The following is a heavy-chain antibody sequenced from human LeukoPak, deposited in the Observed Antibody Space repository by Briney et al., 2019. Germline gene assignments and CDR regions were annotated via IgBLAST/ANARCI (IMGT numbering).Heavy chain of an antibody. V-gene: IGHV3-21*01. CDR3: ARWSTGFDN. Sequence: PGESLRLSCAASGFTFSVYNMNWVRQVPGKGPEWLSSISASGSYIFYTDSVRGRFTISRDNAKNSLYLQMSSLRVEDTAVYYCARWSTGFDNWGQGTLVTVSS. CDR2: ISASGSYI. CDR1: GFTFSVYN. D-gene: IGHD3-3*01. J-gene: IGHJ4*02.